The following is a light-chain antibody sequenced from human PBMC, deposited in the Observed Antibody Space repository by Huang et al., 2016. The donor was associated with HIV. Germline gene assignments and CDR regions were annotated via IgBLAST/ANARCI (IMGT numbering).Light chain of an antibody. J-gene: IGKJ5*01. V-gene: IGKV3-11*01. CDR2: DAS. Sequence: ETVLTQYPATLSLAPGERATLSCRASQSVNSYLAWYQQKPGQTPRLLIYDASNRATGIPARFSGSGSGTEFTLTISSLEPEDFAVYYCQQRKYWPPITFGQGTRLEIK. CDR3: QQRKYWPPIT. CDR1: QSVNSY.